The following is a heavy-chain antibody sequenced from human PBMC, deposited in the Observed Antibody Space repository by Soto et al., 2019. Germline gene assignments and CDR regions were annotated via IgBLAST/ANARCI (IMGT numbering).Heavy chain of an antibody. J-gene: IGHJ5*02. D-gene: IGHD2-15*01. CDR1: GYTFTSYY. CDR2: INPSGGST. V-gene: IGHV1-46*03. CDR3: AREGAVVVVAAKGWFDP. Sequence: QVQLVQSGAEVKKPGASVKVSCKASGYTFTSYYMHWVRQAPGQGLEWMGIINPSGGSTSYAQKCQGRVTMTRDTSTSTVYMELSSLRSEDTAVYYCAREGAVVVVAAKGWFDPWGQGTLVTVSS.